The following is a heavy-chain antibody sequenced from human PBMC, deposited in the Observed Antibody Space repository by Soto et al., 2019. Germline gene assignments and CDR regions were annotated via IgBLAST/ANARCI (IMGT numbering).Heavy chain of an antibody. J-gene: IGHJ5*02. CDR2: LIPVLGTT. Sequence: QLQLVQSGAEVKKPGSSVKVSCKASGGTLSTYAVTWVRQAPGQGLEWMGGLIPVLGTTTYAPKFQDRITITADESTNTAYLEVNSLRSEDTAVYYCARVGTPLVTAGWFDPWGLGTLVTVSS. CDR3: ARVGTPLVTAGWFDP. D-gene: IGHD2-21*02. V-gene: IGHV1-69*01. CDR1: GGTLSTYA.